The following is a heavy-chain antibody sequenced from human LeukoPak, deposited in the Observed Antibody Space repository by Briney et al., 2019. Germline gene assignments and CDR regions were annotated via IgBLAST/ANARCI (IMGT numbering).Heavy chain of an antibody. J-gene: IGHJ4*02. CDR2: ISGSGGST. D-gene: IGHD4-11*01. V-gene: IGHV3-23*01. CDR1: GFTFSSYA. CDR3: ARRHDYSNYPDY. Sequence: GGSLRLSCTASGFTFSSYAMSWVRQAPGKGLEWVSAISGSGGSTYYADSVKGRFTISRDNAKNSLYLQMNNLRAEDTAVYYCARRHDYSNYPDYWGQGTLVTVSS.